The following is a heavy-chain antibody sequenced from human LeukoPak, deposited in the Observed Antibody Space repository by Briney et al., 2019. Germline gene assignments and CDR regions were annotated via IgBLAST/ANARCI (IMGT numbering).Heavy chain of an antibody. CDR3: ARGIAAAGTGNY. D-gene: IGHD6-13*01. CDR1: GYTFTGYY. CDR2: INPNSGGT. J-gene: IGHJ4*02. Sequence: ASVKVSCKASGYTFTGYYMHWVRQAPGQGLAWMGWINPNSGGTNYAQKFQGRVTMTRDTSISTAYMELSRLRSDDTAVYYCARGIAAAGTGNYWGQGTLVTVSS. V-gene: IGHV1-2*02.